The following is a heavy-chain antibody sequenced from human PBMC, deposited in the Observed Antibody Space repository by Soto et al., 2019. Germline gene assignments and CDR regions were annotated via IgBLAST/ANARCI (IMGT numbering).Heavy chain of an antibody. Sequence: QVQLVQSGAEVKKPGSSVKVSCKASGGTFSSYAISWVRQAPGQGLEWMGGIIPIFGTANYAQKFQGRVTITADESTSTAYMELSSLRSEYTAVYYCAVKYCSGGSCYAYYYGMDVWGQGTTVTVSS. J-gene: IGHJ6*02. D-gene: IGHD2-15*01. CDR2: IIPIFGTA. CDR1: GGTFSSYA. CDR3: AVKYCSGGSCYAYYYGMDV. V-gene: IGHV1-69*01.